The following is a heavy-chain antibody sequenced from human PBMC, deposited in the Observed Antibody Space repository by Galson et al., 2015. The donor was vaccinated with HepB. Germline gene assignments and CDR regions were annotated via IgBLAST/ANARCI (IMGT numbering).Heavy chain of an antibody. Sequence: SVKVSCKASGVTFSNYAISWVRQAPGQGPEWMGGIIPIFGIANYAQKFQGRVTITADESTSTAYMEVSSLKSEDTAVYYCASVPLRLLQALYYFGMAVWSQGTTVTVSS. CDR2: IIPIFGIA. CDR3: ASVPLRLLQALYYFGMAV. CDR1: GVTFSNYA. V-gene: IGHV1-69*13. J-gene: IGHJ6*02. D-gene: IGHD3-3*01.